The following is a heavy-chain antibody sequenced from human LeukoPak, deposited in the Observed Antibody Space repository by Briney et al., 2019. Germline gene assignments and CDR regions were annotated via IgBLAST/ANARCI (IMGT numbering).Heavy chain of an antibody. CDR1: GYSFTRYW. D-gene: IGHD6-19*01. Sequence: GESLRISCKGSGYSFTRYWISWVRQMPGKGLEWMGRIDPGDSYTNYSPSFQGHVTISADKSISTAYLQWSSLKASDTAMYYCARHYSSGSDFDYWAREPWSPSPQ. CDR2: IDPGDSYT. V-gene: IGHV5-10-1*01. J-gene: IGHJ4*02. CDR3: ARHYSSGSDFDY.